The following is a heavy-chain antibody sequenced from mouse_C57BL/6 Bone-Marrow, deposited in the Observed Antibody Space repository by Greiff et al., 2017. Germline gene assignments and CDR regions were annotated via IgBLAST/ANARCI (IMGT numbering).Heavy chain of an antibody. J-gene: IGHJ3*01. CDR2: INPSTGGT. D-gene: IGHD2-3*01. V-gene: IGHV1-42*01. CDR3: ARGGWSRFAY. Sequence: VQLQQSGPELVKPGASVKISCKASGYSFTGYYMNWVKQSPEKSLEWIGEINPSTGGTTYNQKFKAKATLTVDKSSSTAYMQLKSLTSEDSAVYYCARGGWSRFAYWGQGTLVTVSA. CDR1: GYSFTGYY.